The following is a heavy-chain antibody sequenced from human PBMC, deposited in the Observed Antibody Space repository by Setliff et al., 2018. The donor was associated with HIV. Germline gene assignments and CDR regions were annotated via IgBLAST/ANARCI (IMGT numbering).Heavy chain of an antibody. J-gene: IGHJ6*03. D-gene: IGHD1-26*01. Sequence: SETLSLTCTVSGGFISTYYWTWIRQSPGKGLEWIGHVSYSGSTNYNPSLKSRVTISVDTSKNHFSLNLNSVTAADTAIYYCARRRPPPSGMYSSYYMDVW. CDR1: GGFISTYY. V-gene: IGHV4-59*08. CDR3: ARRRPPPSGMYSSYYMDV. CDR2: VSYSGST.